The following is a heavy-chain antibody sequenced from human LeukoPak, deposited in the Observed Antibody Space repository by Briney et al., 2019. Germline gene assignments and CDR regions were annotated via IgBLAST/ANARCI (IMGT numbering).Heavy chain of an antibody. CDR1: GDSISSYY. CDR3: AIRAEYCNSGSCYLGWFDP. D-gene: IGHD2-15*01. Sequence: PSETLSLTCTVSGDSISSYYCSWLRQTPGKGLEWIGYMYDSGSTNYNPSLKSRVTMSIDTSKNQFSLRLSSVTAADTAVYYCAIRAEYCNSGSCYLGWFDPWGQGTLVTVSS. V-gene: IGHV4-59*01. J-gene: IGHJ5*02. CDR2: MYDSGST.